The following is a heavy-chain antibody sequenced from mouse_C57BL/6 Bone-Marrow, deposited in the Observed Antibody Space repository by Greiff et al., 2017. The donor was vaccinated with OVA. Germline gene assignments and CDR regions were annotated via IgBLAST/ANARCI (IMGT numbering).Heavy chain of an antibody. Sequence: QVQLQQSGPELVKPGASVKISCQASGYAFSSSWMNWVKQRPGKGLEWIGRIYPGDGDTNYNGKFKGKATLTADKSSSTAYMQLSSLTSEDSAVYFCARRGYGSSYEFAYWGQGTLVTVSA. CDR1: GYAFSSSW. CDR3: ARRGYGSSYEFAY. CDR2: IYPGDGDT. J-gene: IGHJ3*01. D-gene: IGHD1-1*01. V-gene: IGHV1-82*01.